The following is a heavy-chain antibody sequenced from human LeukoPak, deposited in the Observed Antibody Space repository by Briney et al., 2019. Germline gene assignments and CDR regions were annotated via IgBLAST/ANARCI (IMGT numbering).Heavy chain of an antibody. Sequence: GASVKVSCKASGYTFTSYYMHWVRQAPGQGLEWMGWISAYNGNTNYAQKLQGRVTMTTDTSTSTAYMELRSLRSDDTAVYYCARGGYYYDSSGYYPGDYWGQGTLVTVSS. CDR1: GYTFTSYY. J-gene: IGHJ4*02. CDR3: ARGGYYYDSSGYYPGDY. CDR2: ISAYNGNT. D-gene: IGHD3-22*01. V-gene: IGHV1-18*04.